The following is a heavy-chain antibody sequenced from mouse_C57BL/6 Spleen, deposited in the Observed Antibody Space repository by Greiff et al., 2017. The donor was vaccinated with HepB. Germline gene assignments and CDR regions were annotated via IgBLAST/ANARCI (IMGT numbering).Heavy chain of an antibody. J-gene: IGHJ2*01. V-gene: IGHV1-18*01. D-gene: IGHD3-2*02. CDR2: LTPNNGGT. CDR3: ARRDSSGSYYLDY. CDR1: GYTFTDYN. Sequence: EVQLQQSGPELVKPGASVKIPCKASGYTFTDYNMDWVKQSHGKSLEWIGDLTPNNGGTIYNQKFKGKATLTVDKSSSTAYMELRSLTSEDTAVYYCARRDSSGSYYLDYWGQGTTLTVSS.